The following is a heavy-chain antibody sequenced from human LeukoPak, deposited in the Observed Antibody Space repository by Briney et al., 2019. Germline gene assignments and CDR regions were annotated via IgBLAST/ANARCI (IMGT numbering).Heavy chain of an antibody. D-gene: IGHD3-3*01. J-gene: IGHJ4*02. CDR1: GGSISSYY. CDR3: ASSPAEVEKRFLEWLPYGY. CDR2: IYYSGST. Sequence: PSETLSLTCTVSGGSISSYYWSWIRQPPGKGLEWIGYIYYSGSTNYNPSLKSRVTISVDTSKNQFSLKLSSVTAADTAVYYCASSPAEVEKRFLEWLPYGYWGQGTLVTVSS. V-gene: IGHV4-59*12.